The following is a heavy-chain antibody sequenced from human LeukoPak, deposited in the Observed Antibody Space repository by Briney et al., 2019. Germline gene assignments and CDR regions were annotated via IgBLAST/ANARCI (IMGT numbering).Heavy chain of an antibody. Sequence: GGSLRLSCAASGFTFNYYGMHWVRQAPGKGLEWVAFIRYDGNDKYYADSVKGRFTISRDNSKNTLYLEMNSLRVEDTAVYYCARGGPAAGRFDYWGQGTLVTVSS. V-gene: IGHV3-30*02. D-gene: IGHD6-13*01. CDR2: IRYDGNDK. CDR1: GFTFNYYG. CDR3: ARGGPAAGRFDY. J-gene: IGHJ4*02.